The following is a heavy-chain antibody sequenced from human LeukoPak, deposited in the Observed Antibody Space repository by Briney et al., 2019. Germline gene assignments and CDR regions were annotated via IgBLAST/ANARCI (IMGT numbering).Heavy chain of an antibody. J-gene: IGHJ3*01. D-gene: IGHD2-2*01. CDR1: GFTFSTYY. CDR2: IKQDGRDK. CDR3: ARESRLSHRGDAFDL. V-gene: IGHV3-7*01. Sequence: GGSLRLSCVASGFTFSTYYMSWVRQAPGKGLEWVANIKQDGRDKHYVDSVKGRFTISRDSAKNSLSLQMNSLRAEDTAVYYCARESRLSHRGDAFDLWGQGTMVTVSS.